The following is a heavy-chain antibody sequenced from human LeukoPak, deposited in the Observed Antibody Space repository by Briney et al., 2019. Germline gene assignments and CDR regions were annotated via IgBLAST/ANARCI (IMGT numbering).Heavy chain of an antibody. CDR3: ARRAEMTALGLGNWFDP. V-gene: IGHV4-59*11. D-gene: IGHD2-21*02. Sequence: SETLSLTCTVSGGSTSSHYWNWIRQPPGKGLEWIGYIYYSGSTNYNPSLKSRVTISVDTSKSQFSLTLSSVTAADTAVYYCARRAEMTALGLGNWFDPWGQGILVIVSS. CDR1: GGSTSSHY. J-gene: IGHJ5*02. CDR2: IYYSGST.